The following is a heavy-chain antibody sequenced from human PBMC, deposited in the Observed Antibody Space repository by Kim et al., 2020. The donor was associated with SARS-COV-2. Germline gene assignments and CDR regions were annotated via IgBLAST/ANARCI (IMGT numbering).Heavy chain of an antibody. D-gene: IGHD2-8*02. J-gene: IGHJ4*02. V-gene: IGHV4-39*01. CDR3: ARRVVYGVLSRSYYFDY. Sequence: KSRVTISVETSKNQFSRKLSSVTAADTAVYYCARRVVYGVLSRSYYFDYWGQGTLVTVSS.